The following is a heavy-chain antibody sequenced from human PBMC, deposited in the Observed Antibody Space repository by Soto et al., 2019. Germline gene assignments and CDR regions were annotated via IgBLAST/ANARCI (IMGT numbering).Heavy chain of an antibody. Sequence: EVQLVESGGGLVQPGGSLRLSCAASGFTVSSNYMSWVRQAPGKGLEWVSVIYSGGSTYYADSVKGRFTISRDNSKNTLYLQMNSLRAEDTAVYYCARENYDILTGYQGGLDYWGQGTLVTVSS. CDR2: IYSGGST. D-gene: IGHD3-9*01. CDR1: GFTVSSNY. J-gene: IGHJ4*02. CDR3: ARENYDILTGYQGGLDY. V-gene: IGHV3-66*01.